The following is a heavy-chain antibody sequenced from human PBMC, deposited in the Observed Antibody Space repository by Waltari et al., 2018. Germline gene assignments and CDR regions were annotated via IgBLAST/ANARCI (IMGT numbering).Heavy chain of an antibody. CDR3: ARLQLGIGAFDI. J-gene: IGHJ3*02. CDR1: GGSISSYY. V-gene: IGHV4-39*01. Sequence: QVQLQESGPGLVKPSETLSLTCTVSGGSISSYYWGWIRQPPGKGLEWIGSIYYSGSTYYNPSLKSRVTISVDTSKNQFSLKLSSVTAADTAVYYCARLQLGIGAFDIWGQGTMVTVSS. D-gene: IGHD7-27*01. CDR2: IYYSGST.